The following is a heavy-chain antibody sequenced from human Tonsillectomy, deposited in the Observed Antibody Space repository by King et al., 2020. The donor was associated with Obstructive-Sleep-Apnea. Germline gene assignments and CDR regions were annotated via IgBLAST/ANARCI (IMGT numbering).Heavy chain of an antibody. CDR2: IDPSDFYT. J-gene: IGHJ4*02. Sequence: QLVQSGAEVKKPGESLRISCKSSGYSFTNHWITWVRQMPGKGLEWMGRIDPSDFYTKYSPSFQGHVTIPPDKSIRTAYLQWSSLKDSDTAIYYCARDYDSSAYDYWGQGTLVTVPS. D-gene: IGHD3-22*01. CDR3: ARDYDSSAYDY. V-gene: IGHV5-10-1*03. CDR1: GYSFTNHW.